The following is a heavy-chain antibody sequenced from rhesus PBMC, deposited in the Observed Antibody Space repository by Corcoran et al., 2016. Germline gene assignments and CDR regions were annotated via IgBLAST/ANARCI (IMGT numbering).Heavy chain of an antibody. Sequence: QVTLKESGPALVKPTQTLTLTCTFSGFSISTSGMGVGWIRQPPGKALEWLALIYWDDDKYYRTSLKSRLTIYKDTSKNQVVLTMTNMDPVDTATYYCARLYWSDYVRAMDYWGQGVLVTVSS. D-gene: IGHD3-22*01. J-gene: IGHJ4*01. CDR1: GFSISTSGMG. CDR2: IYWDDDK. V-gene: IGHV2-174*01. CDR3: ARLYWSDYVRAMDY.